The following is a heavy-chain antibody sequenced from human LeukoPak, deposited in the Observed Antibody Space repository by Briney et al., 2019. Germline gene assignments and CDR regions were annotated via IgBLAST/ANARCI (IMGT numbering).Heavy chain of an antibody. J-gene: IGHJ6*03. CDR1: GFTFSSYA. Sequence: GGSLRLSCAASGFTFSSYAMTWVRQAPGKGLEWVSAISGSGSSTYYADSVKGRFTISRDNSKNTLFLQVNSLRAEDTAVYYCTKGPIAAATYYYYYYMDVWGKGTTVTVSS. V-gene: IGHV3-23*01. CDR2: ISGSGSST. D-gene: IGHD6-13*01. CDR3: TKGPIAAATYYYYYYMDV.